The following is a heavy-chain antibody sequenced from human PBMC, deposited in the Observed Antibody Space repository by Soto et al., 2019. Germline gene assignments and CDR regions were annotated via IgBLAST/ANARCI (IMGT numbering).Heavy chain of an antibody. CDR1: GYTFTSYG. Sequence: ASVKVSCEASGYTFTSYGISWVRQAPGQGLEWMGWISAYNGNTNYAQKLQGRVTMTTDTSTSTAYMELRSLRFDDTAVYYCARVYGSGSYSHGWFDPWGQGTLVTVSS. CDR3: ARVYGSGSYSHGWFDP. V-gene: IGHV1-18*01. D-gene: IGHD3-10*01. CDR2: ISAYNGNT. J-gene: IGHJ5*02.